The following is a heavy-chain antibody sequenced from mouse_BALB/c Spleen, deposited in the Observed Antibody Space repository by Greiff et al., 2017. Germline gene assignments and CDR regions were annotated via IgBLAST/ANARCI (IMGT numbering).Heavy chain of an antibody. J-gene: IGHJ2*01. CDR1: GFTFSDYG. Sequence: DVMLVESGGGLVQPGGSRKLSCAASGFTFSDYGMAWVRQAPGKGPEWVAFISNLAYSIYYADTVTGRFTISRENAKNTLYLEMSSLRSEDTAMYYCARVSYYYGSDYFDYWGQGTTLTVSA. V-gene: IGHV5-15*02. CDR3: ARVSYYYGSDYFDY. D-gene: IGHD1-1*01. CDR2: ISNLAYSI.